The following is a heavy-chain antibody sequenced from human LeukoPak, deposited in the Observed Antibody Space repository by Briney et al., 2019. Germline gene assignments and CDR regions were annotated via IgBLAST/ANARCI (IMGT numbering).Heavy chain of an antibody. CDR2: ISASGSGT. D-gene: IGHD3-10*01. V-gene: IGHV3-48*03. Sequence: GGSLRLSCVASGFTFSSYEMNWVRQAPGKGLEWISYISASGSGTHYADSVKGRFTVSRDNAKNSVYLQVNSLRVEDTAVYYCAREEYYNPHSGSHDAFDIWGQGTMLTVSS. CDR3: AREEYYNPHSGSHDAFDI. CDR1: GFTFSSYE. J-gene: IGHJ3*02.